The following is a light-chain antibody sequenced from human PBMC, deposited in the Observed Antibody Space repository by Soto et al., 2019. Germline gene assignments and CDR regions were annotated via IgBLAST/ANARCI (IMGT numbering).Light chain of an antibody. V-gene: IGKV3-15*01. CDR2: GAS. CDR1: QSVRSE. Sequence: EIVMTQSPASLSGSPGERVTLSCGASQSVRSELAWYQQKSGQPPRLLIYGASTRATGIPARFSGSGSGTEFTLTINDLQSEDFAVYYCQQYERWPPLTFGGGTKVDIK. CDR3: QQYERWPPLT. J-gene: IGKJ4*01.